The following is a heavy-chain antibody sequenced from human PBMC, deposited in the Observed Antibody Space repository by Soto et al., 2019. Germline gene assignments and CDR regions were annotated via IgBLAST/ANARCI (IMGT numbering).Heavy chain of an antibody. CDR1: VFTFNNSG. CDR3: VKDRVPGAYGNYYGMDV. CDR2: ISYDGSDK. J-gene: IGHJ6*02. D-gene: IGHD5-12*01. Sequence: GGSLRLSCRVSVFTFNNSGVHWVRQAPGKGLEWMAVISYDGSDKYYADSVKGRVIVSRDNSKNTLNLEMNSLRAEDTAIYYCVKDRVPGAYGNYYGMDVWGQGTTVTVSS. V-gene: IGHV3-30*18.